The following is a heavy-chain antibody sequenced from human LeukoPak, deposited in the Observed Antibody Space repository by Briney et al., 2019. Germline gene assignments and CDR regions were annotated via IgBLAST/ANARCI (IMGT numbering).Heavy chain of an antibody. D-gene: IGHD4-11*01. CDR2: IYSGGST. J-gene: IGHJ3*02. Sequence: GGSLRLSCAAYAFTVSSNYMSWVRQAPGKGLEWVSVIYSGGSTYYADSVKGRFTISRDNSKNTLYLQMNSLIAEDTTVYYCARFIRTDTVTTWAFDIWGQGAMVTVSS. V-gene: IGHV3-66*01. CDR3: ARFIRTDTVTTWAFDI. CDR1: AFTVSSNY.